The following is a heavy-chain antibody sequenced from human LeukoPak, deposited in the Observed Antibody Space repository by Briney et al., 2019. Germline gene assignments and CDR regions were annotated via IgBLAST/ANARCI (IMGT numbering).Heavy chain of an antibody. Sequence: PQTITIKCAVYGGSFSGYYWSWIRKNPGKGLEWIGEINHSGSTNYNPSLKSRVTISVDTSKNQFSLKLSSVTAADTAVYYCARGRRAPSWFDPWGQGTLVTVSS. V-gene: IGHV4-34*01. CDR2: INHSGST. J-gene: IGHJ5*02. CDR3: ARGRRAPSWFDP. CDR1: GGSFSGYY.